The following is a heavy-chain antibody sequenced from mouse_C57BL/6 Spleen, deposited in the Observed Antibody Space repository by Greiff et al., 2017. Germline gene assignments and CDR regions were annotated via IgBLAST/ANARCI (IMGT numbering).Heavy chain of an antibody. D-gene: IGHD1-2*01. CDR2: INYDGSST. V-gene: IGHV5-16*01. CDR3: AREGFGTTAWYFDV. J-gene: IGHJ1*03. Sequence: EVKLVESEGGLVQPGSSMKLSCTASGFTFSDYYMAWVRQVPEKGLEWVANINYDGSSTYYLDSLKSRFIISRDNAKNILYLQMSSLKSEDTATYYWAREGFGTTAWYFDVGGTGTTVTVSS. CDR1: GFTFSDYY.